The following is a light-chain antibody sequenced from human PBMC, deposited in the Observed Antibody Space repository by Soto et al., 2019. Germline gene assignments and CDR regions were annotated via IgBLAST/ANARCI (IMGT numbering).Light chain of an antibody. CDR3: HYYDSRLNRYV. CDR1: NSNIGAGFS. Sequence: QSVLTQPPSVSGAPGQRVTISCTGSNSNIGAGFSVHWYQQHPGTAPKLLIHGNNNRPSGVPDRFSGSKSDTSASLAITGLQADDEAGYYCHYYDSRLNRYVFGTGTKLTVL. V-gene: IGLV1-40*01. CDR2: GNN. J-gene: IGLJ1*01.